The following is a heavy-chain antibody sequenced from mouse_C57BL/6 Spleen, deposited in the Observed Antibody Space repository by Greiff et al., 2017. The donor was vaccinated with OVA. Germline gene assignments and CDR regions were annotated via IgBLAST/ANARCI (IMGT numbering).Heavy chain of an antibody. V-gene: IGHV5-6*01. CDR1: GFTFSSYG. J-gene: IGHJ3*01. CDR3: ARPGRFITTVVATYTFAY. CDR2: ISSGGSYT. Sequence: EVKLVESGGDLVKPGGSLKLSCAASGFTFSSYGMSWVRQTPDKRLEWVATISSGGSYTYYPDRVKGRFTISRDNAKNTLYLQMSSLKSEDTAMYYCARPGRFITTVVATYTFAYWGQGTLVTVSA. D-gene: IGHD1-1*01.